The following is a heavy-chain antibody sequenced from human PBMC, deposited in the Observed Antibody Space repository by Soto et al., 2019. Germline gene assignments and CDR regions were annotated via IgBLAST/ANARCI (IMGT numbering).Heavy chain of an antibody. CDR3: ARAYGALDY. V-gene: IGHV3-30*03. CDR2: ISYDGSDT. Sequence: QVQLVESGGGVVQPGRSLRLSCAASGFTFSSYGMHWVRQAPGKGLEWVAVISYDGSDTYYADSVKGRFTISRDNSKNTLFLQMNSLRAEDTAVYYCARAYGALDYWGQGPLVTVSS. CDR1: GFTFSSYG. D-gene: IGHD4-17*01. J-gene: IGHJ4*02.